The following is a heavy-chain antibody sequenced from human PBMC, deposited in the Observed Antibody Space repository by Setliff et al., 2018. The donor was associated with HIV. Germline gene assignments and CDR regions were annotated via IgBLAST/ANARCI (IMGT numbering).Heavy chain of an antibody. V-gene: IGHV4-34*01. CDR1: GGSFSDYY. CDR2: INHSGST. J-gene: IGHJ4*02. D-gene: IGHD3-3*02. CDR3: ARGHFWSNYQTPFDY. Sequence: PSETLSLTCAVYGGSFSDYYWSWIRQPPGKGLEWIGEINHSGSTNYNPSLKSRVTISVDTSKNQFSLKLSSVTAADTAVYYCARGHFWSNYQTPFDYWGQGTLVTVSS.